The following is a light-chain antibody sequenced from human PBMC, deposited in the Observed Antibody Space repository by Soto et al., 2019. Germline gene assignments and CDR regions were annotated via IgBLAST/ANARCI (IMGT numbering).Light chain of an antibody. J-gene: IGLJ1*01. CDR1: SSDVGGYNY. CDR3: SSYAVPNIFV. CDR2: EVS. Sequence: QSALTQPPSASGSPGQSVTISCTATSSDVGGYNYVSWYQQHPGKAPKVIIYEVSKRPSGVPDRFSGSKYGSTASLTVSGLQAEDEADYYCSSYAVPNIFVVGTGTTVTVL. V-gene: IGLV2-8*01.